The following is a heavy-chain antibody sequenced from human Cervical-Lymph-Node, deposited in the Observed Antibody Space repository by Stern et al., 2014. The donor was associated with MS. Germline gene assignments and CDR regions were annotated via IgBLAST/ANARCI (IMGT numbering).Heavy chain of an antibody. Sequence: VQLEESGVEVKKPGASVQASCKPSGFTFSNYYVHWLRQAPGQRPEWMGRISPKNGDTNYAPKFQGRVTMTRDTSVGLVSLEVTRLRLDDTAIYYCAENMDVWGQGTTVTVSS. V-gene: IGHV1-2*02. CDR1: GFTFSNYY. J-gene: IGHJ6*02. CDR2: ISPKNGDT. CDR3: AENMDV.